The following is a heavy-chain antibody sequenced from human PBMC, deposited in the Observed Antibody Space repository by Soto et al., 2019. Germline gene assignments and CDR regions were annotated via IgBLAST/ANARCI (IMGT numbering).Heavy chain of an antibody. J-gene: IGHJ5*02. CDR1: GYTFTSYA. Sequence: GASVKVSCKASGYTFTSYAMHWVRQAPGQRLEWMGWINAGNGNTKYSQKFQGRVTITRDTSASTAYMELSSLRSEDTAVYYCARAPDYNCGGDCYHPNWFDPWGQGTLVTVSS. D-gene: IGHD2-21*02. V-gene: IGHV1-3*01. CDR2: INAGNGNT. CDR3: ARAPDYNCGGDCYHPNWFDP.